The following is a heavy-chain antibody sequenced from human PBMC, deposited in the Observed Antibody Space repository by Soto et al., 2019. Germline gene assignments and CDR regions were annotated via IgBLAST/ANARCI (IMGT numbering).Heavy chain of an antibody. CDR1: GDSVSSNGAA. J-gene: IGHJ6*03. CDR3: AGTTSYQWYYMDV. Sequence: QVQLQESGPRLVKPSQTLSLTCAISGDSVSSNGAAWNWIRQSPSRGLEWLGRTYYRSRWYNDYAVPVRSRITVNADTSKNQFSLQLTSVTPEDTAVYYCAGTTSYQWYYMDVWGKGTTVTVSS. CDR2: TYYRSRWYN. V-gene: IGHV6-1*01. D-gene: IGHD1-7*01.